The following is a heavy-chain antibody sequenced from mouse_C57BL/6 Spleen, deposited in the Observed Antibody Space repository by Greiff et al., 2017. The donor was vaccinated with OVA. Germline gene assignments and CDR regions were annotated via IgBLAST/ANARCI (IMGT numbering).Heavy chain of an antibody. CDR2: IYPGDGDT. CDR3: ARRGLRKYAMDY. V-gene: IGHV1-80*01. D-gene: IGHD3-1*01. J-gene: IGHJ4*01. CDR1: GYAFSSYW. Sequence: VQLQQSGAELVKPGASVKISCKASGYAFSSYWMNWVKQRPGKGLEWIGQIYPGDGDTNYNGKFKGKATLTADKSSSTAYMQLSSLTSEDSAVYFCARRGLRKYAMDYWGQGTSVTVSS.